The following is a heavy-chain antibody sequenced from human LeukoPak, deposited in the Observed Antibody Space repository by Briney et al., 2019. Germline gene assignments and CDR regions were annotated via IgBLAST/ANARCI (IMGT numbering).Heavy chain of an antibody. CDR3: ANSETAAGPFDS. D-gene: IGHD6-13*01. V-gene: IGHV3-9*01. Sequence: GRSLRLSCAASGFTFEDYAMHWVRQAPGKGLEWGSGISWNSRSIGYADSVKGRFTISRDNAKNSLYLQLNSLRAEDTALYYCANSETAAGPFDSWGQGTLVTVSS. CDR1: GFTFEDYA. J-gene: IGHJ4*02. CDR2: ISWNSRSI.